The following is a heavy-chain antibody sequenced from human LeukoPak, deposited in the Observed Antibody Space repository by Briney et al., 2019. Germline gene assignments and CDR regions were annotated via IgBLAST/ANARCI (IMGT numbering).Heavy chain of an antibody. CDR3: ARVQGIRFFHY. V-gene: IGHV1-8*01. CDR1: GYTFTSFD. D-gene: IGHD2-15*01. Sequence: ASVKVSCKASGYTFTSFDFTWVRQAPGKGLEWMGWMNPHSGDTVYAQKFQGRVTMTSNASISTAYMELSSLKFEDTAMYYCARVQGIRFFHYWGQGTLVTVSS. CDR2: MNPHSGDT. J-gene: IGHJ4*02.